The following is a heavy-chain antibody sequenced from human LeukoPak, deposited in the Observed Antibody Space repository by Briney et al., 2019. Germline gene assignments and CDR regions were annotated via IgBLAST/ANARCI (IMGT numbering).Heavy chain of an antibody. D-gene: IGHD3-10*01. CDR1: GYTFAIYG. CDR2: ISPYNGNT. Sequence: ASVKVSCKTSGYTFAIYGISWVRQAPGQGHEWMGWISPYNGNTNYARKLQGRVTLTTDTSTSTAHMDLRSLRSDDTAVSYCARHYYGSGTYYHFDYWGQGTLVTVSS. CDR3: ARHYYGSGTYYHFDY. J-gene: IGHJ4*02. V-gene: IGHV1-18*01.